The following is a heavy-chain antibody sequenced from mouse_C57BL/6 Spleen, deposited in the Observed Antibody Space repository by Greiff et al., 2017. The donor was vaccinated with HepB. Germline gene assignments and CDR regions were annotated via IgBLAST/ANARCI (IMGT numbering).Heavy chain of an antibody. D-gene: IGHD2-4*01. CDR3: AGIYYDYGGFAY. Sequence: EVKVVESGGGLVKPGGSLKLSCAASGFTFSSYAMSWVRQTPEKRLEWVATISDGGSYTYYPDNVKGRFTISRDNAKNNLYLQMSHLKSEDTAMYYCAGIYYDYGGFAYWGQGTLVTVSA. V-gene: IGHV5-4*03. CDR1: GFTFSSYA. J-gene: IGHJ3*01. CDR2: ISDGGSYT.